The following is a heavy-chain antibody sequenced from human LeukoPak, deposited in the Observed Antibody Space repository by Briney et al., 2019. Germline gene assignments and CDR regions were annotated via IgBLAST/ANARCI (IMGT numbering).Heavy chain of an antibody. CDR2: FYYSGST. V-gene: IGHV4-61*01. J-gene: IGHJ4*02. CDR3: ARGGRADGYNPFFDY. D-gene: IGHD5-24*01. CDR1: GDSVSSGSYY. Sequence: SETLSHTCTVSGDSVSSGSYYWTWIRQPPGNGLEWIGYFYYSGSTKYNPSLKSRVTISVDTSKNQFSLKLSSLTAADTAVYYCARGGRADGYNPFFDYWGQGTLVTVSS.